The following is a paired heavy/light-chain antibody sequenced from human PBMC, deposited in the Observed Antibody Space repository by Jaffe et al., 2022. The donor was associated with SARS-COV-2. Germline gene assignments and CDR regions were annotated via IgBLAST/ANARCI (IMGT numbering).Heavy chain of an antibody. CDR1: GGSISSGTYY. D-gene: IGHD1-26*01. CDR3: ARGSGSSSGGWFDP. Sequence: QVQLQESGPGLVRPSQTLSLTCTVSGGSISSGTYYWSWIRRPAGKGLEWIGRITSSGSTNYNLSLKSRVTVSLDTSRNQFSLKLSSVTAADTAVYYCARGSGSSSGGWFDPWGQGTLVTVSS. J-gene: IGHJ5*02. CDR2: ITSSGST. V-gene: IGHV4-61*02.
Light chain of an antibody. CDR2: WAS. CDR3: QQYYSPPLT. Sequence: DIVMTQSPDSLAVSLGERATISCKSSQNILYSSNNKNYLAWYQQKPGQPPKLLIYWASTRESGVPDRFSGSGSGTDFTLTISSLQAEDVAVYYCQQYYSPPLTFGGGTKMEIK. J-gene: IGKJ4*01. CDR1: QNILYSSNNKNY. V-gene: IGKV4-1*01.